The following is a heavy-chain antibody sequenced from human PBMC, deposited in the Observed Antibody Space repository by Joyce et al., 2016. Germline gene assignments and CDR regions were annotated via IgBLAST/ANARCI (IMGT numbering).Heavy chain of an antibody. V-gene: IGHV5-10-1*01. CDR2: IDPRYSYT. CDR3: ARHEGFDGYDLGY. D-gene: IGHD5-12*01. Sequence: EVQLVQSGAEVKKPGESLRISCKGSGYSFTSYWISWVRQMPGKGLEWMWRIDPRYSYTNYSPSFQCHVTISADKSISTAYLQWSSLKASDTAMYYCARHEGFDGYDLGYWGQGTLVTVSS. J-gene: IGHJ4*02. CDR1: GYSFTSYW.